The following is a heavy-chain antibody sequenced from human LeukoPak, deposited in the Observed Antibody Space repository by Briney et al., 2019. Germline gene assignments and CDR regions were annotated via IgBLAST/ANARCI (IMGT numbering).Heavy chain of an antibody. J-gene: IGHJ4*02. CDR3: ARGAYGDPPFDY. D-gene: IGHD4-17*01. CDR2: IIPIFGTA. Sequence: SVKVSCKASGGTFSSYAISWVRQAPGQGLEWMGGIIPIFGTANYAQKFQGRVTITTDESTSTAYMELSGLRSEDTAVYYCARGAYGDPPFDYWGQGTLVTVSS. CDR1: GGTFSSYA. V-gene: IGHV1-69*05.